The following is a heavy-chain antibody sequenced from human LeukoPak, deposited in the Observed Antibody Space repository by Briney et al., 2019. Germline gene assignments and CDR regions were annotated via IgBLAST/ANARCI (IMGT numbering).Heavy chain of an antibody. V-gene: IGHV1-18*01. Sequence: ASVKVSCKASGYTFTSYGISWVRQAPGQGLEWMGWISAYNGNTNYAQKLQGRVTMTTDTSTSTAYMELRSLRSDDTAVYYCARGLQENLAWLQAFSAFDIWGQGTMVTVSS. J-gene: IGHJ3*02. D-gene: IGHD5-12*01. CDR1: GYTFTSYG. CDR3: ARGLQENLAWLQAFSAFDI. CDR2: ISAYNGNT.